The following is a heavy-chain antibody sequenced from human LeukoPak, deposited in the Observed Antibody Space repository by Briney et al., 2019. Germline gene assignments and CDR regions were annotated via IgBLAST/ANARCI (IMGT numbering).Heavy chain of an antibody. CDR1: GYTFTGYY. Sequence: ASVKVSCKASGYTFTGYYMHWVRQAPGQGLEWMGRINPNSGGTNYAQKFQGRVTMTRDTSISTAYLELSRLTSDDTAVYYCATDGWNTAVADYWGQGTLVTVSS. D-gene: IGHD6-19*01. CDR2: INPNSGGT. V-gene: IGHV1-2*06. J-gene: IGHJ4*02. CDR3: ATDGWNTAVADY.